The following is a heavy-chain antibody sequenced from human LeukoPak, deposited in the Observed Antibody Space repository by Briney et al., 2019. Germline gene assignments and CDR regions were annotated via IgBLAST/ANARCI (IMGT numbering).Heavy chain of an antibody. CDR1: GYTFTSYA. V-gene: IGHV1-3*01. Sequence: GGSLRLSCAASGYTFTSYAMHWVRQAPGQRLEWMGWINAGNGNTKYSQKFQGRVTITRDTSASTAYMELSSLRSEDTAVYYCASSSSGWYPYWGQGTLVTVSS. J-gene: IGHJ4*02. CDR2: INAGNGNT. D-gene: IGHD6-19*01. CDR3: ASSSSGWYPY.